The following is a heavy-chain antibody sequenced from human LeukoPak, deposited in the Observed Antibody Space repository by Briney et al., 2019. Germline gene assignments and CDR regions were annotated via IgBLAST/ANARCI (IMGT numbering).Heavy chain of an antibody. D-gene: IGHD1-1*01. CDR3: ARGRTHRYNWNSRKSAAFDI. CDR1: GYTFTSYY. J-gene: IGHJ3*02. Sequence: ASVKVSCKASGYTFTSYYMHWVRQAPGQGLEWMGIINPSGGSTSYAQKFQGRVTMTRDMSPSTVYMELSSLRSEDTAVYYCARGRTHRYNWNSRKSAAFDIWGQGTMVTVSS. CDR2: INPSGGST. V-gene: IGHV1-46*01.